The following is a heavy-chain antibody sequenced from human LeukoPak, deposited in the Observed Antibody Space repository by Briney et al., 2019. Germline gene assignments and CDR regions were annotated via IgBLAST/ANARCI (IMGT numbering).Heavy chain of an antibody. Sequence: ASVKVSCKASAYTFTGYYMHWVRQAPGQGLEWMGWINPNSGGTNYAQKFQGRVTMTRDTSIGTAYMELYSLRSDDTAVYYCARVEGDSGYELIDYWGQGTLVTVSS. J-gene: IGHJ4*02. V-gene: IGHV1-2*02. CDR3: ARVEGDSGYELIDY. D-gene: IGHD5-12*01. CDR1: AYTFTGYY. CDR2: INPNSGGT.